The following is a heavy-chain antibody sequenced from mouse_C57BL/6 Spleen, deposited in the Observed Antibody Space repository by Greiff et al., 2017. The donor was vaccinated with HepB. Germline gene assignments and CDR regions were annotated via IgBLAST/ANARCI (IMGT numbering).Heavy chain of an antibody. CDR2: IYPGDGDT. V-gene: IGHV1-82*01. D-gene: IGHD1-1*01. J-gene: IGHJ4*01. CDR3: ARVTTVADYYAMDY. CDR1: GYAFSSYW. Sequence: VQLQESGPELVKPGASVKISCKASGYAFSSYWMNWVKQRPGKGLEWIGWIYPGDGDTNYNGKFKGKATLTADNSSSTAYMQLSSLTSEDSTVSFCARVTTVADYYAMDYWGQGTSLTVSS.